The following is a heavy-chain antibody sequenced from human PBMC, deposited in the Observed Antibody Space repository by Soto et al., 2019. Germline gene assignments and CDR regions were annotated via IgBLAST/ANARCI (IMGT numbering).Heavy chain of an antibody. CDR2: ISYDGSNK. Sequence: GGSLRLSCAASGFSFSRYGVVWVRQAPGKGLEWVAVISYDGSNKYYGDSVKGRFTISRDNSKNTLYLQMNSLRAEDTAMYYCAKETDSSGSNWFDPWGQGTLVTVSS. V-gene: IGHV3-30*18. D-gene: IGHD3-22*01. CDR1: GFSFSRYG. CDR3: AKETDSSGSNWFDP. J-gene: IGHJ5*02.